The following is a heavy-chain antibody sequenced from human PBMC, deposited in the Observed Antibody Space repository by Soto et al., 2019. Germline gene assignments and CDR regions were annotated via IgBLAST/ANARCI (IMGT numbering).Heavy chain of an antibody. Sequence: PGGSLRLSCAASGFTFSSYAMSWVRRAPGKGLEWVSAISGSGGSTYYADSVKGRFTISRDNSKNTLYLQMNSLRAEDTAVYYCAKCLRIAAAGGRKTTYYFDYWGQGTLVTVSS. V-gene: IGHV3-23*01. CDR1: GFTFSSYA. CDR3: AKCLRIAAAGGRKTTYYFDY. D-gene: IGHD6-13*01. J-gene: IGHJ4*02. CDR2: ISGSGGST.